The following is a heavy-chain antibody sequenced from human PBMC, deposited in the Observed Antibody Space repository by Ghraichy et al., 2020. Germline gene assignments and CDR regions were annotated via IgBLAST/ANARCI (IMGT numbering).Heavy chain of an antibody. D-gene: IGHD2-21*01. CDR1: GVSVSSNQ. CDR2: LYSDGSG. Sequence: GESLRLSCAASGVSVSSNQMAWVRQAPGKGLEWVSILYSDGSGFYADTVRGRFTISRDESKNTLYLQMNSLRAEDTAVYYCARDRRYCGNNCYLYYYYGMDLWGRGTTVTVPS. CDR3: ARDRRYCGNNCYLYYYYGMDL. J-gene: IGHJ6*02. V-gene: IGHV3-53*01.